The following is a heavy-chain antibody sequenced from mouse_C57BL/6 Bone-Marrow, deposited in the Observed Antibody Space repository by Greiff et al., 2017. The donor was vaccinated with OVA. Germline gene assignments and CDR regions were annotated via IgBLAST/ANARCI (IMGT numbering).Heavy chain of an antibody. J-gene: IGHJ4*01. CDR1: GYTFTSYW. Sequence: QVQLQQSGAELVRPGSSVKLSCKASGYTFTSYWMDWVKQRPGQGLEWIGNIYPSDSETHYNQKFKGKATMTADKSSSTAYMQLSSLTSEDSAVLYCAREMMDSAGPHDYAMDDWGKGTTVTVSS. V-gene: IGHV1-61*01. CDR2: IYPSDSET. CDR3: AREMMDSAGPHDYAMDD. D-gene: IGHD3-2*02.